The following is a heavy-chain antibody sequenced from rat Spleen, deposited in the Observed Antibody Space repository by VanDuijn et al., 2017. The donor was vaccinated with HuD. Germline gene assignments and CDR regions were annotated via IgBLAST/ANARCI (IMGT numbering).Heavy chain of an antibody. D-gene: IGHD1-12*02. Sequence: QVQLKESGPGLMQPSQTLSLTCIVSGFSLTSYHVHWVRQSPGKGLEWMAVIWSGGNTDYNSALKSRLSISRDTSKSQVFLKVNSRKTEDTGIYYCTRNYAYYYDGSYHGGFDYWGQGVMVTVSS. J-gene: IGHJ2*01. V-gene: IGHV2S13*01. CDR1: GFSLTSYH. CDR3: TRNYAYYYDGSYHGGFDY. CDR2: IWSGGNT.